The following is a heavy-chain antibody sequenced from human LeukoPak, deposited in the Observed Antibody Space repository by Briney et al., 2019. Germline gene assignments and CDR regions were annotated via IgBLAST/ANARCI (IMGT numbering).Heavy chain of an antibody. CDR1: GYTFTSYY. D-gene: IGHD6-19*01. V-gene: IGHV1-46*01. CDR2: INPSGGST. Sequence: ASVKVSCKASGYTFTSYYMHWVRQAPGQGLEWMGIINPSGGSTSYAQKFQGRVTMTRDTSTSTVYMELSSLRSEDTAVYYCARVGARYSSGRGFDYWGQGTLVTVSS. J-gene: IGHJ4*02. CDR3: ARVGARYSSGRGFDY.